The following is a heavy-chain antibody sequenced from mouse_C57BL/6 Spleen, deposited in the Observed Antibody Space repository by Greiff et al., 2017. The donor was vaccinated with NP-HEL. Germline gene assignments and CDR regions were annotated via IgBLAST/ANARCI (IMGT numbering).Heavy chain of an antibody. D-gene: IGHD3-1*01. CDR3: ARSGYPVEGLFAY. V-gene: IGHV7-3*01. CDR1: GFTFTDYY. CDR2: IRNKANGYTT. Sequence: EVQLVESGGGLVQPGGSLSLSCAASGFTFTDYYMSWVRQPPGQALEWLGFIRNKANGYTTEYSASVKGRFTISRNKSKSILYLQMNALSAEDSATYYCARSGYPVEGLFAYWGQGTLVTVSA. J-gene: IGHJ3*01.